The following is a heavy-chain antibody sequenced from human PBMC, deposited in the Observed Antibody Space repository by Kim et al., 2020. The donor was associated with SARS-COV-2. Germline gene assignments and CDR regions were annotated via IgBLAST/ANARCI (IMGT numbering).Heavy chain of an antibody. CDR2: IYYSGST. V-gene: IGHV4-61*01. Sequence: SETLSLTCTVSGGSVSSGSYYWSWIRQPPGKGLEWIGYIYYSGSTNYNPSLKSRVTISVDTSKNQFSLKLSSVTAADTAVYYCARAGPRPVGADYWGQGTLVTVSS. D-gene: IGHD3-16*01. CDR3: ARAGPRPVGADY. CDR1: GGSVSSGSYY. J-gene: IGHJ4*02.